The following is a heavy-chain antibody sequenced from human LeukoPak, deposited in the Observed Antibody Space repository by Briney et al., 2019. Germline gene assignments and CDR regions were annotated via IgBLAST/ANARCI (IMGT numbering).Heavy chain of an antibody. J-gene: IGHJ4*02. V-gene: IGHV4-34*01. D-gene: IGHD3-16*01. CDR1: GGSFSGYY. Sequence: PSETLSLTCAVYGGSFSGYYWSWIRQPPGKGLEWIGEINHSGSTNYNPSFKSRVTISVDTSKNQFSLKLSSVTAADTAVYYCARAITWTTRPHYFDYWGQGTLVTVSS. CDR3: ARAITWTTRPHYFDY. CDR2: INHSGST.